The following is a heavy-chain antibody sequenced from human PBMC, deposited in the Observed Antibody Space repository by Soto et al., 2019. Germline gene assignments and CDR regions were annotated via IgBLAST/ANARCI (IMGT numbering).Heavy chain of an antibody. J-gene: IGHJ4*02. V-gene: IGHV3-11*06. Sequence: PGGSLRLSCAASGFTFSDYYMIWIRQAPGKGLEWVSYISGSSSYTKYADSVQGRFTISRDNAKNSLYLQMNSLRAEDTAVYYCARDANREGFKQHDYWGQGTVVTVSS. CDR2: ISGSSSYT. CDR3: ARDANREGFKQHDY. CDR1: GFTFSDYY.